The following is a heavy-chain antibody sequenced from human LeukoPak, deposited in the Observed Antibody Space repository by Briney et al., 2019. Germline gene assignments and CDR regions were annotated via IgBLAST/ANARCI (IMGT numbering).Heavy chain of an antibody. CDR1: GGSISSGGYY. V-gene: IGHV4-31*03. D-gene: IGHD2-2*01. CDR3: ARFGCSSTSCWGYFDY. CDR2: IYYSGST. J-gene: IGHJ4*02. Sequence: SQTLSLTCTVSGGSISSGGYYWSWIRQHPGKGLEWIGYIYYSGSTYYNPSLKSRVTISVDTSKNQFSLKLSSVTAADTAVYYCARFGCSSTSCWGYFDYWGQGTLVTVSS.